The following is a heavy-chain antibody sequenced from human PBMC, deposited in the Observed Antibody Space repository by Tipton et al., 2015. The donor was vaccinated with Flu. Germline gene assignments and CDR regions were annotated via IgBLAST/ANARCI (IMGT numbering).Heavy chain of an antibody. Sequence: SLRLSCTDSGFTFSSDAMTWVRQTPGKGLEWVSTISGSGGSTYYADSVKGRFTISRDNSENTLYLQMNSLRPEDTALYFCARSSNWGFIDYWGQGTLVSVSS. D-gene: IGHD7-27*01. V-gene: IGHV3-23*01. CDR3: ARSSNWGFIDY. CDR2: ISGSGGST. CDR1: GFTFSSDA. J-gene: IGHJ4*02.